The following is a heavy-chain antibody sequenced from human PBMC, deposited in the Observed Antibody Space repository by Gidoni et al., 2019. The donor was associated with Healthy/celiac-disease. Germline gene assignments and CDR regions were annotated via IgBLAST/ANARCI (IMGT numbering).Heavy chain of an antibody. CDR2: ISSSSSYI. CDR3: ARDYDFWSGYSFVGY. Sequence: EVQLVASGGVLVKPGGSLRLSCAASGFTFRSYSMNWVRQAPGKGLEWVSSISSSSSYIYYADSVKGRFTISRDNAKNSLYLQMNSLRAEDTAVYYCARDYDFWSGYSFVGYWGQGTLVTVSS. V-gene: IGHV3-21*01. D-gene: IGHD3-3*01. CDR1: GFTFRSYS. J-gene: IGHJ4*02.